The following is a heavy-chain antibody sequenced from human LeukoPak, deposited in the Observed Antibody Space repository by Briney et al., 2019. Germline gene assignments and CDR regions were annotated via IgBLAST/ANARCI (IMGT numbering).Heavy chain of an antibody. D-gene: IGHD3-9*01. J-gene: IGHJ3*01. CDR1: GFTFSSYG. CDR2: FYAGGHT. Sequence: PGGSLRLSCAASGFTFSSYGMHWVRQAPGKGLEWVSVFYAGGHTYYPDSVKGRFTVSRDTSKNTVYLQMNSLSPEESAVYYCARMITSDWLDAFDLWPRGTMLPLS. V-gene: IGHV3-NL1*01. CDR3: ARMITSDWLDAFDL.